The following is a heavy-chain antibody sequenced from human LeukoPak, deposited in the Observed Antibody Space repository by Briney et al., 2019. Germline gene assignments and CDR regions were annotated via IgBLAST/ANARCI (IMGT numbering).Heavy chain of an antibody. Sequence: GGSLRLSCAASGFTFSSYEMNWVRQAPGKGLEWVSYISSSGSTIYYADSVKGRFTISRDNAKNSLYLQMNSLRAEDTTVYYCARDNWLDPSFDYWGQGTLVTVSS. CDR1: GFTFSSYE. D-gene: IGHD6-19*01. CDR2: ISSSGSTI. V-gene: IGHV3-48*03. CDR3: ARDNWLDPSFDY. J-gene: IGHJ4*02.